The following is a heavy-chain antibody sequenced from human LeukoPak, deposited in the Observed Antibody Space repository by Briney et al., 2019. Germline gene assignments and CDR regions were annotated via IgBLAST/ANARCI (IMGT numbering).Heavy chain of an antibody. Sequence: ASVKVSCKASGYTFTSYAMNWVRQAPGQGLEWMRWINTNTGNPTYAQGFTGRFVFSLDTSVSTAYLQISSLKAEDTAVYYCARTIAAAGINWFDPWGQGTLVTVSS. J-gene: IGHJ5*02. V-gene: IGHV7-4-1*02. CDR1: GYTFTSYA. CDR3: ARTIAAAGINWFDP. CDR2: INTNTGNP. D-gene: IGHD6-13*01.